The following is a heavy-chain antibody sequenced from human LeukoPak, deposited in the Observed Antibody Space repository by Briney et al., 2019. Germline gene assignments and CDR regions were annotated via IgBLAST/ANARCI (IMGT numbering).Heavy chain of an antibody. CDR1: GFTFSSYG. J-gene: IGHJ4*02. CDR2: ITGSGDST. V-gene: IGHV3-23*01. CDR3: AKDFVVVPGNVNYFAF. D-gene: IGHD2-21*02. Sequence: GRSLRLSCSASGFTFSSYGMNWVRQAPGKGLEWVSAITGSGDSTYYADSVKGRFTISRDNSKNRLYLQMNRLRAEDTAVYYCAKDFVVVPGNVNYFAFWGQGTLVTVSS.